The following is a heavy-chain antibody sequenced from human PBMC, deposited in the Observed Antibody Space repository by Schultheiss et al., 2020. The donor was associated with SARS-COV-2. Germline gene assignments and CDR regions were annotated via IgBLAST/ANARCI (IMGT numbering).Heavy chain of an antibody. Sequence: GGSLRLSCAASGFTFSDYYMSWIRQAPGKGLEWVSYISSSSSYTNYADSVKGRFTISRDNAKNSLYLQMNSLRAEDTAVYYCAKDERGRNYYDSSGYSSQGPDYWGQGTLVTVSS. CDR1: GFTFSDYY. CDR2: ISSSSSYT. CDR3: AKDERGRNYYDSSGYSSQGPDY. D-gene: IGHD3-22*01. J-gene: IGHJ4*02. V-gene: IGHV3-11*06.